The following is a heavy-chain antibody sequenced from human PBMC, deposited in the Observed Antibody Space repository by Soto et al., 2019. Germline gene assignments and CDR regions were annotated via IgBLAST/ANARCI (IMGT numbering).Heavy chain of an antibody. V-gene: IGHV1-69*01. CDR2: IIPVFDTV. Sequence: QEQLVQSGAEVQKSGSSVKVSCKDTGGLFSSYAVSWVRQAPGQGLEWMGGIIPVFDTVYYAQKFQGRVTITADEPTKTAYKELSSLKSEDTAMYYCARGRSGYVWFNEVWGQGTLVTVSS. CDR1: GGLFSSYA. J-gene: IGHJ4*02. D-gene: IGHD3-22*01. CDR3: ARGRSGYVWFNEV.